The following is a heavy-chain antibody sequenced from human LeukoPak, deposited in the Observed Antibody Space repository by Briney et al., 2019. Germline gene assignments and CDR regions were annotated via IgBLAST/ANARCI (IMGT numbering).Heavy chain of an antibody. Sequence: SDTLSLTCTVSGGSISGFRWSWLRQPPGKGLEWIAYISSSGSTNYNPSLRSRVTISLDTSKKHFSLNLTSVTAADTALYLCARGDSCDGDSCFDHWGQGTLVIVSS. D-gene: IGHD2-21*02. CDR2: ISSSGST. CDR3: ARGDSCDGDSCFDH. CDR1: GGSISGFR. J-gene: IGHJ4*02. V-gene: IGHV4-59*07.